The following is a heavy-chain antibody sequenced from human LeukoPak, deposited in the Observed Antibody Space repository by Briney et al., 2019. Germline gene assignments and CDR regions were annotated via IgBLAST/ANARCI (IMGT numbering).Heavy chain of an antibody. V-gene: IGHV5-51*01. CDR2: IYPGDSDT. CDR1: GYSFTSYW. Sequence: GESLKISCXGSGYSFTSYWIGWVRQMPGKGLEWMGIIYPGDSDTRYSPSFQGQVTISVDKSISTAFLQWSSLKASDTAMYYCARHRNEGYYFYMDAWGKGTTVTVSS. D-gene: IGHD2-8*01. CDR3: ARHRNEGYYFYMDA. J-gene: IGHJ6*03.